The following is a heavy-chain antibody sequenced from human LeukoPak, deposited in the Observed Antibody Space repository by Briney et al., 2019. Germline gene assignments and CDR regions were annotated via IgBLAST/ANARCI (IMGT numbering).Heavy chain of an antibody. CDR2: IWYDGSNK. D-gene: IGHD6-19*01. V-gene: IGHV3-33*01. CDR3: ARDRRIAVADYNGMDV. J-gene: IGHJ6*04. CDR1: GFTFSSYG. Sequence: AGRSLRLSCAASGFTFSSYGMHWVRQAPGKGPEWVAVIWYDGSNKYYADSVKGRLTISRDNSKNTLYLQMNSLRAEDTAVYYCARDRRIAVADYNGMDVWGKGTTVTVSS.